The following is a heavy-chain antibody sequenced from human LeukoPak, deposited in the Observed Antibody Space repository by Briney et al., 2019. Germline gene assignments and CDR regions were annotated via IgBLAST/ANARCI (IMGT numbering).Heavy chain of an antibody. Sequence: GGSLRLSCAASGFTFSDSTMSWVRQAPGKGVEGVSGIHDDGDITYYADSVNGRFTISRDNSKNTFYLQMSSLRAEDTAIYYCARGGQLYFDRWGQGTLVTVSS. CDR1: GFTFSDST. V-gene: IGHV3-23*01. D-gene: IGHD1-1*01. CDR2: IHDDGDIT. CDR3: ARGGQLYFDR. J-gene: IGHJ4*02.